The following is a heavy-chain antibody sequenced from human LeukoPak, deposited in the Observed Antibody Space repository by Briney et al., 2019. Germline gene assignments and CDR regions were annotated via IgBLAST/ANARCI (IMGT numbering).Heavy chain of an antibody. V-gene: IGHV5-51*01. CDR1: GSLFTIYW. CDR2: IYPGDSAT. CDR3: GRLLYYFDSRGSYYAPKAFDI. J-gene: IGHJ3*02. D-gene: IGHD3-22*01. Sequence: GESLKISFKGPGSLFTIYWIGGVRQMPGKGLEWMGIIYPGDSATRYSPSSQGQVTISADKSISTAYLQWSSLKASDTAIYYCGRLLYYFDSRGSYYAPKAFDIWGEGTMVTVSS.